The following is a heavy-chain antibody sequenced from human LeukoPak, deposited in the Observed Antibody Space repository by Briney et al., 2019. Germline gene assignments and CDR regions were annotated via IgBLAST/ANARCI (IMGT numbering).Heavy chain of an antibody. Sequence: SETLSLTCAVYGGSLSGYYWNWIRQPPGKGLEWIGEINHSGSTNYNPSLTSRVTISVDTSKNQFSLKLSSVTPAGTAVYYCARLRYCSGGSCYSAYYYDSSGYLDYWGQGTLVTVSS. V-gene: IGHV4-34*01. CDR3: ARLRYCSGGSCYSAYYYDSSGYLDY. CDR1: GGSLSGYY. CDR2: INHSGST. J-gene: IGHJ4*02. D-gene: IGHD2-15*01.